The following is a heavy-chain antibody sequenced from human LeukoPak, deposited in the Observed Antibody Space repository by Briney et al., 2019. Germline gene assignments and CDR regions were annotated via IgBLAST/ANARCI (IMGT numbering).Heavy chain of an antibody. D-gene: IGHD4-17*01. J-gene: IGHJ4*02. CDR2: IYYSGST. Sequence: PSETLSLTCTVSGGSISSYYWSWIRQPPGKGLEWIGYIYYSGSTNYNPSLKSRVTISVDTSKNQFSLKLSSVTAADTAVCYCARRYGDYRKGYFDYWGQGTLVTVSS. V-gene: IGHV4-59*08. CDR3: ARRYGDYRKGYFDY. CDR1: GGSISSYY.